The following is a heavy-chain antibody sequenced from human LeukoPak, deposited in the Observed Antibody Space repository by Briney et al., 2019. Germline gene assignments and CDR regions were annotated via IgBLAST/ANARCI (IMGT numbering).Heavy chain of an antibody. CDR2: IKQDGSEK. V-gene: IGHV3-7*01. CDR1: GFTFSSYW. CDR3: ARDSAGNDY. J-gene: IGHJ4*02. Sequence: GGSLRLSCAASGFTFSSYWMSWVRQAPGKGLEWVANIKQDGSEKYYIDSVKGRFTISGDNAKNSLYLQMNSLRAEDTAMYYCARDSAGNDYWGQGTLVTVSS. D-gene: IGHD6-13*01.